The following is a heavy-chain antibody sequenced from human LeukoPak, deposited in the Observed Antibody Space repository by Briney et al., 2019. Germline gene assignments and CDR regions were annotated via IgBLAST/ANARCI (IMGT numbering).Heavy chain of an antibody. CDR2: INPNSGGT. D-gene: IGHD1-26*01. J-gene: IGHJ4*02. CDR1: GYTFTGYY. V-gene: IGHV1-2*02. CDR3: AALGGSYLYYFDY. Sequence: ASVKASCKASGYTFTGYYMHWVRQAPGQGLEWMGWINPNSGGTNYAQKFQGRVTMTRDTSISTAYMELSRLRSDDTAVYYCAALGGSYLYYFDYWGQGTLVTVSS.